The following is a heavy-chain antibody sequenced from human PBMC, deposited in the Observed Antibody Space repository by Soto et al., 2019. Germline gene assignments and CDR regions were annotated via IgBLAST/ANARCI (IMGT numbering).Heavy chain of an antibody. CDR2: IYPGDSDT. CDR1: GYSFTSYL. Sequence: GDSLKISCKGSGYSFTSYLIGWVRQMPGKGLEWMGIIYPGDSDTRYSPSFQGQVTISADKSISTAYLQWSSLKASDTAMYYCAISYDSSGYDAFDIWGQGTMVTVSS. CDR3: AISYDSSGYDAFDI. J-gene: IGHJ3*02. V-gene: IGHV5-51*01. D-gene: IGHD3-22*01.